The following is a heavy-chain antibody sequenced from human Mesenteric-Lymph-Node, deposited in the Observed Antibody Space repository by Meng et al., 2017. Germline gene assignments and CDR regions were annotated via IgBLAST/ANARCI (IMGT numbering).Heavy chain of an antibody. J-gene: IGHJ3*02. V-gene: IGHV3-33*01. CDR3: ARPRSLSFDAFDI. CDR1: GVTLSNYG. D-gene: IGHD1-26*01. Sequence: GESLKISCAASGVTLSNYGIHWVRQAPGKGLEWVAMIWYDGSKKYYADSVKGRFTISRDNSKNTVSLQINILKAEDTAVYFCARPRSLSFDAFDIWGQGTMVTVSS. CDR2: IWYDGSKK.